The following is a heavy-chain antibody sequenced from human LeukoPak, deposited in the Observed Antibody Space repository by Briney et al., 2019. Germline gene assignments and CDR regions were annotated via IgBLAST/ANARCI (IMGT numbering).Heavy chain of an antibody. CDR1: GFTFSSYS. V-gene: IGHV3-21*01. J-gene: IGHJ4*02. CDR2: ISSSSSYI. Sequence: GGSLRLSCAASGFTFSSYSTNWVRQAPGKGLEWVSSISSSSSYIYYADSVKGRFTISRDNAKNSLYLQMNSLRAEDTAVYYCARDHSGSYEMDYWGQGTLVTVSS. D-gene: IGHD1-26*01. CDR3: ARDHSGSYEMDY.